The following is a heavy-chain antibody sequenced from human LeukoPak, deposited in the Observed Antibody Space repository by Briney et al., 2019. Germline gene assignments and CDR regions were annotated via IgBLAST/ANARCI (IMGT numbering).Heavy chain of an antibody. J-gene: IGHJ4*02. CDR2: ISYDGSNK. D-gene: IGHD5-18*01. Sequence: GGSLRLSCAASGFTFSSYSMNWVRQAPGKGLEWVAVISYDGSNKYYADSVKGRFTISRDNSKNTLYLQMNSLRAEDTAVYYCAKERVGYGYYFDYWGQGTLVTVSS. CDR1: GFTFSSYS. CDR3: AKERVGYGYYFDY. V-gene: IGHV3-30*18.